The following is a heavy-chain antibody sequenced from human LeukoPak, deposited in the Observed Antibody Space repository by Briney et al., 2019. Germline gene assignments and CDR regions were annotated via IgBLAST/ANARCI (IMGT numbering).Heavy chain of an antibody. CDR2: IDPSDSYT. Sequence: GESLKISCKGSGYSFPSYWITWVRQMPGKGLEWMGRIDPSDSYTNYSPSFQGHVTISADKSISTAYLQWSSLKASDTAMYHCARSYSGYDYLDYWGQGTLVTVSS. CDR3: ARSYSGYDYLDY. V-gene: IGHV5-10-1*01. CDR1: GYSFPSYW. J-gene: IGHJ4*02. D-gene: IGHD5-12*01.